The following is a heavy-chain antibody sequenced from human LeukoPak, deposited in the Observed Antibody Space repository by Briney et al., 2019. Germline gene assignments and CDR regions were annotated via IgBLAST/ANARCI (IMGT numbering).Heavy chain of an antibody. CDR2: IIPIFGTA. CDR3: ARADRLYCSSTSCYEYY. D-gene: IGHD2-2*01. CDR1: GGTFSSYA. V-gene: IGHV1-69*06. Sequence: SVKVSCKASGGTFSSYAISWVRQAPGQGLEWMGGIIPIFGTANYAQKFQGRVTITADKSTSTAYMELSSLRSEDTAVYYCARADRLYCSSTSCYEYYWGQGTLVTVSS. J-gene: IGHJ4*02.